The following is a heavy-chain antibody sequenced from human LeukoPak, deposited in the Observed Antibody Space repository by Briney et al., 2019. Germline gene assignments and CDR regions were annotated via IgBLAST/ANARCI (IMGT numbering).Heavy chain of an antibody. CDR1: GVSFSGYY. Sequence: PSETLSLTCAVYGVSFSGYYWSWIRQSPGKGLEWIGEIHHSGSTNYNPSLKSRVTISVGSSKNQFSLKLSSVTAADTAVYYCARDLVVPAAAYYYYYMDVWGKGTTVTVSS. J-gene: IGHJ6*03. CDR2: IHHSGST. D-gene: IGHD2-2*01. CDR3: ARDLVVPAAAYYYYYMDV. V-gene: IGHV4-34*01.